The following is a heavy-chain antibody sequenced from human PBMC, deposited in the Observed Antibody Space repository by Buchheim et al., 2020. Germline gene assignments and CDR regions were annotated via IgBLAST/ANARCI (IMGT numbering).Heavy chain of an antibody. CDR3: ARGDSLVQGVMIDVYYFYGMDV. V-gene: IGHV3-7*01. D-gene: IGHD3-10*01. CDR1: GFNFGTYW. CDR2: INHDGSEK. Sequence: EVQVVESGGGLVQRGGSLRLSCAASGFNFGTYWMTWVRQAPGKGLEWVANINHDGSEKYYAESVKGRFDISRDNAKSSVDLQRNRLRAGDTAVYFCARGDSLVQGVMIDVYYFYGMDVWGQGTTFTVSS. J-gene: IGHJ6*02.